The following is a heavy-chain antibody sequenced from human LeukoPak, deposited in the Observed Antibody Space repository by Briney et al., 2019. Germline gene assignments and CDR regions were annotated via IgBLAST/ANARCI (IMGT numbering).Heavy chain of an antibody. CDR3: ARDLSWNLSRRGAFDI. Sequence: ASVKVSCKASGYTFTGYYIHWVRQAPGQGLEWMGWINPNSGGTNYAQTFQDRVTMTRDTSINTAYMELSSLRSDDTAVYYCARDLSWNLSRRGAFDIWGQGTMVTVSS. V-gene: IGHV1-2*02. J-gene: IGHJ3*02. D-gene: IGHD1-1*01. CDR1: GYTFTGYY. CDR2: INPNSGGT.